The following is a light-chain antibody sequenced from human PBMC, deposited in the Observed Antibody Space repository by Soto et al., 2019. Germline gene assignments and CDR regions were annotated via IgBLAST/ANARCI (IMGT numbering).Light chain of an antibody. CDR2: VNSGGSH. V-gene: IGLV4-69*01. CDR1: SGHSNYA. J-gene: IGLJ7*01. Sequence: QPVLTQSPSASASLGASVKLTCTLSSGHSNYAIAWHQQQPEKGPRYLMKVNSGGSHIKGDGIPDRFSGSSSGAERYLFISRIQSEDEAEYYCQTWGTGSAIVVFGGGTQLTVL. CDR3: QTWGTGSAIVV.